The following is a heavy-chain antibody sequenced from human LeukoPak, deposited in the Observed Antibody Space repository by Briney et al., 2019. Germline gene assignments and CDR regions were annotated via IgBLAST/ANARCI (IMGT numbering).Heavy chain of an antibody. J-gene: IGHJ5*02. CDR1: GFTFSSHT. Sequence: GGSLRLSCAASGFTFSSHTMHWVRQAPGKGLEWVSVIYSDGSTYYADSVKGRFTISRDNSKNTLYLQMNSLRAEDTAVYYCARDLYFGELLGGVDPWGQGTLVTVSS. D-gene: IGHD3-10*01. CDR2: IYSDGST. V-gene: IGHV3-66*01. CDR3: ARDLYFGELLGGVDP.